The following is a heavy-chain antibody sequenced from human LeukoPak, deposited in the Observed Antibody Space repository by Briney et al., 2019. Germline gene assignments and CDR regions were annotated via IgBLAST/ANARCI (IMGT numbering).Heavy chain of an antibody. Sequence: GGSLRLSCAASGFTFSSYSMNWVRQAPGKGLEWVSYISSSSSTIYYADSVKGRFTISRDNAKNTLYLQMNSLRAEDTAVYYCARGLSGYASSLGYWGQGTLVTVSS. D-gene: IGHD6-6*01. J-gene: IGHJ4*02. CDR3: ARGLSGYASSLGY. CDR2: ISSSSSTI. CDR1: GFTFSSYS. V-gene: IGHV3-48*01.